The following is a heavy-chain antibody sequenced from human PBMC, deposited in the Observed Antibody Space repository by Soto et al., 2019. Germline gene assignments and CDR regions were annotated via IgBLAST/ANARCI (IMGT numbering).Heavy chain of an antibody. D-gene: IGHD5-18*01. CDR1: GYTFTRYG. J-gene: IGHJ4*02. CDR2: LSVFNGNT. CDR3: ARYGYNYGPDHDY. Sequence: QVQLVQSGVEVKKPGASVKVSCKTSGYTFTRYGISWVRQAPGQGLEWMGWLSVFNGNTNYAQKCQGRVTMTIDTSTTTAYMELTSLRADDTSMYYCARYGYNYGPDHDYWGQGTLVTVSS. V-gene: IGHV1-18*01.